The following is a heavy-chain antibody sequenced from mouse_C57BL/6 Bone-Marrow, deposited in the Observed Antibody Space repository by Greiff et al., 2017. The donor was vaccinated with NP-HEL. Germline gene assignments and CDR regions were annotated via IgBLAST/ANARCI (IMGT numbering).Heavy chain of an antibody. V-gene: IGHV6-3*01. J-gene: IGHJ3*01. D-gene: IGHD3-2*02. CDR2: IRLKSDNYAT. Sequence: DVMLVESGGGLVQPGGSMKLSCVASGFTFSNYWMNWVRQSPEKGLEWVAQIRLKSDNYATHYAESVKGRFTISRDDSKSSVYLQMNNLRAEDTGIYYCTAQAAWFAYWGQGTLVTVSA. CDR1: GFTFSNYW. CDR3: TAQAAWFAY.